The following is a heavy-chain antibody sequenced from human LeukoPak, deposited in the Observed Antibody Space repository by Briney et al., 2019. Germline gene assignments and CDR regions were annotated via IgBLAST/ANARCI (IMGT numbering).Heavy chain of an antibody. Sequence: PSETLSLTCTVSGGSISSSSYYWGWIRQPPGKGLEWIGSIYYSGSTHYNPSLKSRVTISVDTSKNQFSLKLQLSSVTAADTALYYCASFIVVAGTAYNWGQGTLVTVSS. CDR3: ASFIVVAGTAYN. CDR2: IYYSGST. V-gene: IGHV4-39*07. J-gene: IGHJ4*02. CDR1: GGSISSSSYY. D-gene: IGHD6-19*01.